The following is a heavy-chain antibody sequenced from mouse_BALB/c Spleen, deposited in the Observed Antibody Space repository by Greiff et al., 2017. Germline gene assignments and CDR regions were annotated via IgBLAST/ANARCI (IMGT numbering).Heavy chain of an antibody. CDR1: GFTFSSYG. CDR2: INSNGGST. J-gene: IGHJ2*01. CDR3: ARGGGAYYGNYYFDY. D-gene: IGHD2-10*01. V-gene: IGHV5-6-3*01. Sequence: EVHLVESGGGLVQPGGSLKLSCAASGFTFSSYGMSWVRQTPDKRLELVATINSNGGSTYYPDSVKGRFTISRDNAKNTLYLQMSSLKSEDTAMYYCARGGGAYYGNYYFDYWGQGTTLTVSS.